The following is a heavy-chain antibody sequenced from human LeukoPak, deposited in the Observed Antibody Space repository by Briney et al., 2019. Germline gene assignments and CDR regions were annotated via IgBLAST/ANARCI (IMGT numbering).Heavy chain of an antibody. V-gene: IGHV1-18*01. CDR1: GYTFTSYG. Sequence: GASVKVSCKASGYTFTSYGISWVRQAPGQGLEWMGWISAYNGNTNYAQKLQGRVTITTDTSTSTAYMELRSLRSDDTAVYYCARDGKEMATIYYYYYVDVWGKGTTVTVSS. J-gene: IGHJ6*03. D-gene: IGHD5-24*01. CDR2: ISAYNGNT. CDR3: ARDGKEMATIYYYYYVDV.